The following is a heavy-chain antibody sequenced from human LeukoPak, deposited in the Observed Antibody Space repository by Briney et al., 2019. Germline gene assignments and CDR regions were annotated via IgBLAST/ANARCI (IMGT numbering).Heavy chain of an antibody. J-gene: IGHJ2*01. D-gene: IGHD4-17*01. V-gene: IGHV1-2*02. CDR1: GYTFTGYL. CDR3: VRALSTVATWLYL. Sequence: ASVKVSCKASGYTFTGYLMHWVRQAPGQRVEWMGWISPNSGDTKYAQKVQGRLTMTRDTSISTAYMELSRLASDDTAVYYCVRALSTVATWLYLWGRGTLVTVSS. CDR2: ISPNSGDT.